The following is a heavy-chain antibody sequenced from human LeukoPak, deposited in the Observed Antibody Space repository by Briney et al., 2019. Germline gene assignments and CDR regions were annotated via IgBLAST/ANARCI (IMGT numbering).Heavy chain of an antibody. Sequence: PSETLSLTCAVYGGSFSGYYWSWIRQPPGKGLEWIGEINQSGSTNYNPSLKSRVTISVDTSKNQFSLKVNSVTAADTAVYYCAREDSSGYTGSDYWGQGTLVTVSS. CDR3: AREDSSGYTGSDY. D-gene: IGHD6-19*01. J-gene: IGHJ4*02. V-gene: IGHV4-34*01. CDR1: GGSFSGYY. CDR2: INQSGST.